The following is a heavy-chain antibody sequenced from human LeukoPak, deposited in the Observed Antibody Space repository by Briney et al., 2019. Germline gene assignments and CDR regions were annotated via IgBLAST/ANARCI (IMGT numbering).Heavy chain of an antibody. CDR2: ISGSGGST. J-gene: IGHJ4*02. V-gene: IGHV3-23*01. D-gene: IGHD2-15*01. CDR3: AKANGRDCSGGTCYSLDY. CDR1: GFTFSSYA. Sequence: PGGSLRLSCAASGFTFSSYAMTWVRRAPGKGLEWVSAISGSGGSTYYADSVKGRLTISRGNSKNTLYLQMNSLRAEDTAVYYCAKANGRDCSGGTCYSLDYWGQGTLVTISS.